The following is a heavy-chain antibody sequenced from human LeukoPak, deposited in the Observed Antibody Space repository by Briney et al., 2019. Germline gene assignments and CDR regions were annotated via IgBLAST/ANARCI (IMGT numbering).Heavy chain of an antibody. CDR3: ARGLEYYDSSGYYPLFDY. J-gene: IGHJ4*02. V-gene: IGHV3-30*03. CDR1: GFTFSSYG. Sequence: GGSLRLSCAASGFTFSSYGMHWVRQAPGKGLEWVAVISYDESNKYYADSVKGRFTISRDNSKNTLYLQMNSLRAEDTAVYYCARGLEYYDSSGYYPLFDYWGQGTLVTVSS. D-gene: IGHD3-22*01. CDR2: ISYDESNK.